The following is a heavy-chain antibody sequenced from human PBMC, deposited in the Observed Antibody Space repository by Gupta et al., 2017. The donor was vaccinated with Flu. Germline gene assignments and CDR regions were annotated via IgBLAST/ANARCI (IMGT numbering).Heavy chain of an antibody. J-gene: IGHJ6*02. V-gene: IGHV3-33*01. CDR1: GFTFSRYG. CDR2: IWHDGSIQ. Sequence: QVQLVESGGGVVQPGRSQRLSCATSGFTFSRYGMFWVRQAPGKGLEWVAVIWHDGSIQYYADSVKGRFTISRDNSKNTLYLQMSSLRAEDTAVYYCARGENYYGSGTLGYFGMDVWGQGTTVTVSS. CDR3: ARGENYYGSGTLGYFGMDV. D-gene: IGHD3-10*01.